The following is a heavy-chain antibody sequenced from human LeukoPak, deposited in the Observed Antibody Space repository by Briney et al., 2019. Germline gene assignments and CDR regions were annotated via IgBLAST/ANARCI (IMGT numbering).Heavy chain of an antibody. CDR1: GYTFTGYY. Sequence: ASVKVSCKASGYTFTGYYMHWVRQAPGQGLEWMGWINPNSGGTNYAQKFQGRVTMTRDTSISTAYMELSRLRSDDTAVYYCAREMAIAAAGKGYYYYYYMDVWGKGTTVTVSS. CDR2: INPNSGGT. CDR3: AREMAIAAAGKGYYYYYYMDV. J-gene: IGHJ6*03. D-gene: IGHD6-13*01. V-gene: IGHV1-2*02.